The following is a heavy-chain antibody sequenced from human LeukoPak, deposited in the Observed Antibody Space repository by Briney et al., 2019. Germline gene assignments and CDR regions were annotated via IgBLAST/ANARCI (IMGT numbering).Heavy chain of an antibody. V-gene: IGHV1-18*01. CDR2: ISAYNGNT. D-gene: IGHD6-19*01. CDR3: ARDQGSSGWYGVFDY. CDR1: GYTFTSYG. J-gene: IGHJ4*02. Sequence: ASVKVSCKASGYTFTSYGISWVRQAPGQGLEWMGWISAYNGNTNYAQKLQGRVTMTTDTSTSAAYMEVRSLRSDDTAVYYCARDQGSSGWYGVFDYWGQGTLSPSPQ.